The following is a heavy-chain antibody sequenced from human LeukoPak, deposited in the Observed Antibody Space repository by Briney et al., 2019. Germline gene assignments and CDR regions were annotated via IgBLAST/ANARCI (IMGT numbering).Heavy chain of an antibody. CDR2: ISWNSGSI. CDR1: GFTFDDYA. Sequence: GGSLRLSCAASGFTFDDYAMHWVRQAPGKGLEWVSGISWNSGSIGYADSVKGRFTISRDNAKNSLYLQMNSLRAEDTALYYCAKVSRIGRNGYFDYWSQGTLVTVSS. J-gene: IGHJ4*02. V-gene: IGHV3-9*01. CDR3: AKVSRIGRNGYFDY. D-gene: IGHD1-14*01.